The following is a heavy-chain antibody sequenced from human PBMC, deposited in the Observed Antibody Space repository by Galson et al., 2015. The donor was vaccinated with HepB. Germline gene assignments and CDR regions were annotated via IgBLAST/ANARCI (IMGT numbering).Heavy chain of an antibody. Sequence: SVKVSCKASGYTFASYGISWVRQAPGQGLEWMGWINGYNGNTNSAQKLQGRVTMTTDSSTSTAYMELRSLRSDDTAVYYCARVGAATIYYYYAMGVWGQGATVTVSS. V-gene: IGHV1-18*01. CDR1: GYTFASYG. CDR3: ARVGAATIYYYYAMGV. D-gene: IGHD6-13*01. CDR2: INGYNGNT. J-gene: IGHJ6*02.